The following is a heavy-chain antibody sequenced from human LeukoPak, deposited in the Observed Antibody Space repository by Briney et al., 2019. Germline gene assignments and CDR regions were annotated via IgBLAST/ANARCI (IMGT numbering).Heavy chain of an antibody. D-gene: IGHD4-23*01. CDR3: ATDRKVGTWDPRFNY. V-gene: IGHV3-7*01. CDR2: IRQDDSEK. Sequence: GGSLRLSCSASGFTFSDYWMMWVRRAPGKGLEWVGDIRQDDSEKNYVDSVKGRFTISRDNAKFSLYLQMNSLRAEDTAIYYCATDRKVGTWDPRFNYWGQGTLVTVSS. CDR1: GFTFSDYW. J-gene: IGHJ4*02.